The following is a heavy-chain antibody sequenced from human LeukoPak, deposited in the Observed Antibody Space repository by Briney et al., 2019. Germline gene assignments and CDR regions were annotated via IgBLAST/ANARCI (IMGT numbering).Heavy chain of an antibody. J-gene: IGHJ4*01. Sequence: PSETLFLTCTVSGGSISSSGYYWGWIRQPPGKGLEWIGSIYYSGSTYYNPSLKSRVTISVDTSKNQFSLKLSSVTAADTAVYYCASLDTAMVLSGLDYWGQGTLVTVSS. CDR1: GGSISSSGYY. V-gene: IGHV4-39*07. CDR3: ASLDTAMVLSGLDY. CDR2: IYYSGST. D-gene: IGHD5-18*01.